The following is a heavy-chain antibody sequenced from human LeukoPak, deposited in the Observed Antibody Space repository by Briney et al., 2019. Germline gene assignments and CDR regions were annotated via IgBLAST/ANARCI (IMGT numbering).Heavy chain of an antibody. V-gene: IGHV3-23*01. CDR3: AKLPSYYDILTGSFDY. D-gene: IGHD3-9*01. CDR2: ISGIGGST. J-gene: IGHJ4*02. Sequence: SGGSLRLSCAASGFTFSSYSMSWVRQAPGKGLEWVSAISGIGGSTYHTDSVKGRFTISRDNSKNTLYLQMNSLSAEDTAVYYCAKLPSYYDILTGSFDYWGQGTLVIVSS. CDR1: GFTFSSYS.